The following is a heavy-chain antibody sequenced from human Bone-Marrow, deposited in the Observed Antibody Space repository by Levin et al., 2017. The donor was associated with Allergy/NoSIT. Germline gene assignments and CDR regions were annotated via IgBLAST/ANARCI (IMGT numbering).Heavy chain of an antibody. D-gene: IGHD3-3*01. V-gene: IGHV5-10-1*01. CDR2: IDPSDSYT. CDR3: VSGGAIKFFGVFVAQYLQH. J-gene: IGHJ1*01. Sequence: PGGSLRLSCKGSGYNFTTYWISWVRQMPGKGLEWMGMIDPSDSYTKYSPSFEGHVTISADKSVSTAYLQWSSLKASDSAMYYCVSGGAIKFFGVFVAQYLQHWGQATPVTVSS. CDR1: GYNFTTYW.